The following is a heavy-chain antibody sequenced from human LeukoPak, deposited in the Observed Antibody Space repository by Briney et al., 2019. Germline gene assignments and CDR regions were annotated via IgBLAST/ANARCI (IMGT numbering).Heavy chain of an antibody. J-gene: IGHJ6*02. D-gene: IGHD1-14*01. V-gene: IGHV3-48*04. CDR1: GFSFSSYW. Sequence: GGSLRLSCAASGFSFSSYWLSWVRQAPGKGLEWVSSISSSSSTIYYADSVKGRFTISRDNAKNSLYLQMNSLRAEDTAVYYCASRSPTYYYYYGMDVWGQGTTVTVSS. CDR3: ASRSPTYYYYYGMDV. CDR2: ISSSSSTI.